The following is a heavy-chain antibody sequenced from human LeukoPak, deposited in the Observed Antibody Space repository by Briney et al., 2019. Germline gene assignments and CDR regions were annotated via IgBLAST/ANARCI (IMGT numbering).Heavy chain of an antibody. CDR1: GLTISRSW. J-gene: IGHJ4*02. CDR3: ARGLVGSGCYFDY. V-gene: IGHV3-7*05. D-gene: IGHD6-19*01. CDR2: IKEDGGER. Sequence: GGSLILSCAASGLTISRSWMSWVRQAPGKGLEWVANIKEDGGERYYVDSVKGRFTISRDNAKNLLYMQMNSLRAEDTAVYYCARGLVGSGCYFDYWGQGTLVIVSS.